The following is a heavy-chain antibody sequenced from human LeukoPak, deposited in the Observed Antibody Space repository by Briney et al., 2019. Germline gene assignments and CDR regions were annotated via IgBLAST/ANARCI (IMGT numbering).Heavy chain of an antibody. CDR2: IYPGDSDT. D-gene: IGHD3-10*01. CDR1: GFNFTNYW. V-gene: IGHV5-51*01. CDR3: ATGRGWFGHTDLDY. J-gene: IGHJ4*02. Sequence: GESLKISCKGSGFNFTNYWIGWVRQMPGKGLEWMGIIYPGDSDTRYTSSFQGQVTISADKSITTAYPQWSSLKASDTAMYYCATGRGWFGHTDLDYWGQGTLVTVSS.